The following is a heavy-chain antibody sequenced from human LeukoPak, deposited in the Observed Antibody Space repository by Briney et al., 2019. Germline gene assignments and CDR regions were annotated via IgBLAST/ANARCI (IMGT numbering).Heavy chain of an antibody. Sequence: PGGSLRLSCAASGFTFSSYNMNWVRQAPGKGLEWVSSISGSSSFISYADSMQGRFTISRDNARNSLYLQMNSLRAEDTAVYYCAKDRQGVIDYWGQGTLVTVSS. CDR2: ISGSSSFI. CDR1: GFTFSSYN. CDR3: AKDRQGVIDY. D-gene: IGHD3-10*01. V-gene: IGHV3-21*01. J-gene: IGHJ4*02.